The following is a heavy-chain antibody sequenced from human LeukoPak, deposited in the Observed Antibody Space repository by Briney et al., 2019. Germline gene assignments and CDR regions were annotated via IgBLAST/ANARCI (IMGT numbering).Heavy chain of an antibody. V-gene: IGHV1-18*01. D-gene: IGHD2-2*01. CDR1: GYTFTSYG. CDR3: ARGKLGYCSSTSCYRPGDAFDI. J-gene: IGHJ3*02. CDR2: ISAYNGNT. Sequence: GASVTVSCKASGYTFTSYGISWVRQAPGQGREWMGWISAYNGNTNYAQKLQGRVTMTTDTSTSTAYMELRSLRSDDTAVYYCARGKLGYCSSTSCYRPGDAFDIWGQGTMVTVSS.